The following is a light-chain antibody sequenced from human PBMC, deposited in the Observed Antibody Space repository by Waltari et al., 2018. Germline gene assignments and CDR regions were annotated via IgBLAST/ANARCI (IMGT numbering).Light chain of an antibody. V-gene: IGLV3-21*01. CDR1: DIGVKS. Sequence: SYVLTQPPSVSAAPGETARITCDGNDIGVKSVHWYQQGPGRARGLIMYDDRGRPTGIPGRCSGSNAANAATLTITRVEVGDEADYHCQVWVSGDDHPVVCGGGTKLTVL. CDR3: QVWVSGDDHPVV. CDR2: DDR. J-gene: IGLJ3*02.